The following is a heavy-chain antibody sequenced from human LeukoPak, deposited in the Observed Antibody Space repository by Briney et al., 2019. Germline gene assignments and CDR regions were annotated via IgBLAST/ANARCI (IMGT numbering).Heavy chain of an antibody. V-gene: IGHV3-53*01. CDR2: IYSGGST. J-gene: IGHJ4*02. D-gene: IGHD3-10*01. CDR3: AKDGWTYYYGSGFVPAHFDY. CDR1: GFTVSSNY. Sequence: GGSLRLSCAASGFTVSSNYMSWVRQAPGKGLEWVSVIYSGGSTYYADSVKGRFTISRDNSKNTLYLQMNSLRAEDTAVYYCAKDGWTYYYGSGFVPAHFDYWGQGTLVTVSS.